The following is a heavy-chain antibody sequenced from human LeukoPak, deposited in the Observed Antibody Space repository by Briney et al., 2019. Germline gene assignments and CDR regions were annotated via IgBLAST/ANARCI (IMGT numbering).Heavy chain of an antibody. J-gene: IGHJ3*02. CDR2: IIPIFGTA. Sequence: SVKVSCKASGYTFTSYYMHWVRQAPGQGLEWMGGIIPIFGTANYAQKFQGRVTITADESTSTAYMELSSLRSEDTAVYYCARVYGSPEDAFDIWGQGTMVTVSS. V-gene: IGHV1-69*13. D-gene: IGHD1-26*01. CDR3: ARVYGSPEDAFDI. CDR1: GYTFTSYY.